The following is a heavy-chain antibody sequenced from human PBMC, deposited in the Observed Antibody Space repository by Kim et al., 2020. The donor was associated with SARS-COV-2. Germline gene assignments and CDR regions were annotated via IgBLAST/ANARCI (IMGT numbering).Heavy chain of an antibody. CDR1: GGSFSGYY. CDR2: INHSGST. D-gene: IGHD6-13*01. J-gene: IGHJ3*02. V-gene: IGHV4-34*01. Sequence: SETLSLTCAVYGGSFSGYYWSWIRQPPGKGLEGIGEINHSGSTNYNQSLKSRVTISVDTSKNQFSLKLSSVTAADTAVYYCARVNSSSWYYHDAFDIWG. CDR3: ARVNSSSWYYHDAFDI.